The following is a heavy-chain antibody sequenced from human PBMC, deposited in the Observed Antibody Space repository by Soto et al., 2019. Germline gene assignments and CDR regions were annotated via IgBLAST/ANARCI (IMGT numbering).Heavy chain of an antibody. CDR2: IIPIFGTA. J-gene: IGHJ4*02. CDR1: GGTFSSYG. D-gene: IGHD6-13*01. V-gene: IGHV1-69*06. CDR3: ARRSGQPLVRVPFDY. Sequence: SVKVSCKASGGTFSSYGISWVRQAPGQGLEWMGGIIPIFGTANYAQKFQGRVTITADKSTNTAYMELSSLTSEDTALYYGARRSGQPLVRVPFDYWGQGTLVTVSS.